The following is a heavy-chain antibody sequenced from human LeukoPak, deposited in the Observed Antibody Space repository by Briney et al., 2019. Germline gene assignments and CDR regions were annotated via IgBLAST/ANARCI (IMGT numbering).Heavy chain of an antibody. CDR2: ISYDGSNK. CDR3: ARDLIVAALSPPGY. D-gene: IGHD6-25*01. CDR1: GFTFSSYA. Sequence: GGSLRLSCAASGFTFSSYAMHWVRQAPGKGLEWVAVISYDGSNKYYADSVKGRFTISRDNSKNTLYLQMNSLRAEDTAVYYCARDLIVAALSPPGYWGQGTLVTVSS. V-gene: IGHV3-30-3*01. J-gene: IGHJ4*02.